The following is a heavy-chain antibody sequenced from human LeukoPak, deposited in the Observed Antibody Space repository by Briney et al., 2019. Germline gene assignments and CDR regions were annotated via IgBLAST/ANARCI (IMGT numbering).Heavy chain of an antibody. Sequence: PGGSLRLSCAGSGFTFSSYPMNWVRQAPGKGLEWVSSISSSSSYIYYADSVKGRFTISRDNAKNSLYLQMNSLRAEDTAVYYCARDSGSYPAGSWGQGTLVTVSS. CDR3: ARDSGSYPAGS. V-gene: IGHV3-21*01. CDR1: GFTFSSYP. J-gene: IGHJ5*02. D-gene: IGHD6-25*01. CDR2: ISSSSSYI.